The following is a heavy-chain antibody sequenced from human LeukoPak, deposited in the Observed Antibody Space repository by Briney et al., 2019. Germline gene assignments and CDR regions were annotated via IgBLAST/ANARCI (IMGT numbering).Heavy chain of an antibody. J-gene: IGHJ4*02. CDR2: IYYSGST. Sequence: SETLSLTCIVSGGSINYYYWSWIRQPPGKGLEWIGYIYYSGSTNYNPSLRSQVAMSVDTSKNHFSLELSSVTAADTAVYYCARLGSYFDYWGQGALVTVSS. CDR1: GGSINYYY. D-gene: IGHD3-16*01. V-gene: IGHV4-59*08. CDR3: ARLGSYFDY.